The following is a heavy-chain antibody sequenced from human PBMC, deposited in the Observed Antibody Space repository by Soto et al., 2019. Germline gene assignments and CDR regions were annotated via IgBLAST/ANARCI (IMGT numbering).Heavy chain of an antibody. Sequence: GASVKVSCKASGGTFSSYAISWVRQAPGQGLEWMGGIIPIFGTANYAQKFQGRVTITADESTSTAYMELSSLRSEDTAVYYCARAEASSGDYYVPQYFDYCGQGTLVTASS. J-gene: IGHJ4*02. CDR1: GGTFSSYA. CDR2: IIPIFGTA. V-gene: IGHV1-69*13. CDR3: ARAEASSGDYYVPQYFDY. D-gene: IGHD3-22*01.